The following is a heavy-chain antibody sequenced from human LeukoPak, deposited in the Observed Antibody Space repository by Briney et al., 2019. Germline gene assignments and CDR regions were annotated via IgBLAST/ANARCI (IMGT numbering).Heavy chain of an antibody. CDR3: AKEPPTRDSSGYYHFDY. CDR1: GFTFSSYG. CDR2: ISGSGGST. J-gene: IGHJ4*02. Sequence: GGSLRLSCAASGFTFSSYGMSWVRQAPGKGLEWVSAISGSGGSTYYADSVKGRFTISRDNSKNTLYLQMNSLRAEDTAVYYCAKEPPTRDSSGYYHFDYWGQGTLVTVSS. D-gene: IGHD3-22*01. V-gene: IGHV3-23*01.